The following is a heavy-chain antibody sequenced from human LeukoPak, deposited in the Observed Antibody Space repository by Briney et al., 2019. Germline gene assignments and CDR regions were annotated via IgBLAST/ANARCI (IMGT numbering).Heavy chain of an antibody. Sequence: KSSETLSLTCTVSGGSISSSSYYCGWIRQPPGKGLEWIGSIYTSGSTNYNPSLKSRVTMSVDTSKNQFSLKLSSVTAADTAVYYCARESIAARPGWFDPWGQGTLVTVSS. CDR3: ARESIAARPGWFDP. V-gene: IGHV4-39*07. CDR1: GGSISSSSYY. J-gene: IGHJ5*02. D-gene: IGHD6-6*01. CDR2: IYTSGST.